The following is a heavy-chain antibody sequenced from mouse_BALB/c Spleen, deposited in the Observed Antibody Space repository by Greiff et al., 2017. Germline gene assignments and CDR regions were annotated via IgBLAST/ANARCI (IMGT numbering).Heavy chain of an antibody. CDR1: GFTFSSYG. Sequence: DVQLVESGGGLVQPGGSLKLSCAASGFTFSSYGMSWVRQTPDKRLELVATINSNGGSTYYPDSVKGRFTISRDNAKNTLYLQMSSLKSEDTAMYYCARGNGYYAMDYWGQGTSVTVSS. J-gene: IGHJ4*01. CDR3: ARGNGYYAMDY. V-gene: IGHV5-6-3*01. CDR2: INSNGGST.